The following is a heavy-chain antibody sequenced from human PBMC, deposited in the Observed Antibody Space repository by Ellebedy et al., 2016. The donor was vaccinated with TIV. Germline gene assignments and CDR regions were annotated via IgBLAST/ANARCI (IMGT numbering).Heavy chain of an antibody. Sequence: GESLKISCAASGFSFSSYGMHWVRQAPGKGLEWVAVIWYDGSNKYYADSVKGRFTISRDNSKNTLYLQMNSLRPEDTALYYCTKDISPGGADVWGQGTKVTVSS. V-gene: IGHV3-30*02. CDR1: GFSFSSYG. CDR3: TKDISPGGADV. D-gene: IGHD3-9*01. CDR2: IWYDGSNK. J-gene: IGHJ6*02.